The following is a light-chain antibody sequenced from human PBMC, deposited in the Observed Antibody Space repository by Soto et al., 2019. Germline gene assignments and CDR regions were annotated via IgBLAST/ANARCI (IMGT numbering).Light chain of an antibody. J-gene: IGKJ1*01. CDR3: QQDGSSRLT. CDR2: AAS. V-gene: IGKV3-20*01. Sequence: DIVLTQCPGTLSLSPGERATLACRASQGIXSSYLAWYQQKPGQAPGLLXDAASSRATGSPDRLSGSGSGTDFTLTISRLEPEDFAVYYCQQDGSSRLTFGQGTKVDIK. CDR1: QGIXSSY.